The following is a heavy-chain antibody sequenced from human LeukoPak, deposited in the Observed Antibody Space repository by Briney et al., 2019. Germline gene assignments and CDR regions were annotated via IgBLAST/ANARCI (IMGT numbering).Heavy chain of an antibody. V-gene: IGHV4-39*07. J-gene: IGHJ4*02. Sequence: SETLSLTCTVSGGSISRSNYYWGWIRQPPGKGLEWIGSIYHSGSTYYNPSLKSRVTISVDTSKNQFSLKLSSVTAADTAAYYCARITTPQWVDYWGQGTLVTVSS. CDR1: GGSISRSNYY. CDR2: IYHSGST. CDR3: ARITTPQWVDY. D-gene: IGHD1-26*01.